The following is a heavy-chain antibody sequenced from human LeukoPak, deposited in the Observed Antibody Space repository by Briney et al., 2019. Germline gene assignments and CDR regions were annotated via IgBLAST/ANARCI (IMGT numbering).Heavy chain of an antibody. CDR3: ARDAYSSSEVDWFDP. CDR2: IYYTGST. D-gene: IGHD6-13*01. CDR1: GGSISSYY. Sequence: SETLSLTCIVSGGSISSYYWSWIRQPPEKGLEWIGYIYYTGSTNYNPSLKSRVTISVDTSKNQFSLKLSSVTAADMAVYYCARDAYSSSEVDWFDPWGQGTLVTVSS. J-gene: IGHJ5*02. V-gene: IGHV4-59*01.